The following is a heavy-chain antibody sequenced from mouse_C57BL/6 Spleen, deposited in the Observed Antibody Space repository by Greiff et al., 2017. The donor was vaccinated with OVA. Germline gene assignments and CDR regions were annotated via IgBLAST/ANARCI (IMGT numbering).Heavy chain of an antibody. J-gene: IGHJ2*01. CDR3: ARAGGSSYGGDY. V-gene: IGHV1-81*01. CDR2: IYPRSGNT. Sequence: LVESGAELARPGASVKLSCKASGYTFTSYGISWVKQRTGQGLEWIGEIYPRSGNTYYNEKFKGKATLTADKSSSTAYMELRSLTSEDSAVYFCARAGGSSYGGDYWGQGTTLTVSS. CDR1: GYTFTSYG. D-gene: IGHD1-1*01.